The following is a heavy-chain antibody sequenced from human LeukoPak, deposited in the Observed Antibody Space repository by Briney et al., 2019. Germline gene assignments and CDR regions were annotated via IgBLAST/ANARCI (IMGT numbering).Heavy chain of an antibody. Sequence: GGSLRLSCAASGFTLSSYWMHWVRQVPWKGLEWVSRINSDETSTSYADSVKGRFTISRDNGKNTLYLQMNNLRAEDTAVYYCARLGYGSGWDYWGQGALVTVSS. V-gene: IGHV3-74*01. D-gene: IGHD6-19*01. CDR3: ARLGYGSGWDY. CDR2: INSDETST. J-gene: IGHJ4*02. CDR1: GFTLSSYW.